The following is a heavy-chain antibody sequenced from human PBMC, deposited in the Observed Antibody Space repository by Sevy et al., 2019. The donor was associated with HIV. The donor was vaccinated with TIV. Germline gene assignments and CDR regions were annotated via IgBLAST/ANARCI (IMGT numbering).Heavy chain of an antibody. V-gene: IGHV3-23*01. CDR1: GFTFSRNA. Sequence: GGSLRLSCAASGFTFSRNAMSWVRQAPGKGLEWASGITGSGGSIYYADSVKGRFTISRDNSKNTLYLQMNSLRVEDTAAHYCAKVGYCSSTSCYSIYYGMDVWGQGTTVTVSS. CDR2: ITGSGGSI. D-gene: IGHD2-2*02. J-gene: IGHJ6*02. CDR3: AKVGYCSSTSCYSIYYGMDV.